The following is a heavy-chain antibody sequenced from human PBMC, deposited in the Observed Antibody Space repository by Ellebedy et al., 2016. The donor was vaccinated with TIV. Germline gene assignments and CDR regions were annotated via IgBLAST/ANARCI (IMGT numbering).Heavy chain of an antibody. D-gene: IGHD6-13*01. Sequence: GESLKISXAASGFTFSSYWMSWVRQAPGKGLEWVANIKQDGSEKYYVDSVKGRFTISRDNAKNSLYLQMNSLRAEDTAVYYCASSRDSSWYGLDYYYYYMDVWGKGTTVTVSS. CDR3: ASSRDSSWYGLDYYYYYMDV. V-gene: IGHV3-7*01. CDR1: GFTFSSYW. J-gene: IGHJ6*03. CDR2: IKQDGSEK.